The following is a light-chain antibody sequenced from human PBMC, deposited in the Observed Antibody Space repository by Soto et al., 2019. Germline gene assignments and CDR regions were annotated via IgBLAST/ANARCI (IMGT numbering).Light chain of an antibody. CDR2: AAS. J-gene: IGKJ4*01. V-gene: IGKV1-9*01. CDR1: QDISSH. CDR3: QQLNSYPLT. Sequence: DIQLTQSPSLLSASVGDRVTITCRASQDISSHLAWYQQKSGKAPKLLMYAASTLQSGVPSRFSGSGSGTEFTLTISSLQPEDFATYYCQQLNSYPLTFGGGTKVEIK.